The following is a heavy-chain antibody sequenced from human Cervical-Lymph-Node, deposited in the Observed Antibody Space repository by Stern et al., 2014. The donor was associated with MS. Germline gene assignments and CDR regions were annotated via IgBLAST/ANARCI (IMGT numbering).Heavy chain of an antibody. CDR2: INSDGSRT. Sequence: EEQLVESGGGLVQPGGSLRLSCAASGFTFSSYWMHWVRQAPGKGLVWVSRINSDGSRTSYADSVKGRFTISRDNAKNTLYLQMNSLRAEDTAVYYCARRQGGSYYEGIDYWGQGTLVTVSS. V-gene: IGHV3-74*01. D-gene: IGHD1-26*01. J-gene: IGHJ4*02. CDR3: ARRQGGSYYEGIDY. CDR1: GFTFSSYW.